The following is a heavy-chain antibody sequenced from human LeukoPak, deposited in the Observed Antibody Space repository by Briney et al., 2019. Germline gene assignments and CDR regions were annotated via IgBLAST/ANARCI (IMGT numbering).Heavy chain of an antibody. CDR3: ARDLGQYYDTSDNWFDP. D-gene: IGHD3-22*01. CDR1: GFTFSNYW. Sequence: GGSLGLSCAASGFTFSNYWMHWVRQAPGKGLVWVSRINSDGINTSYADSVKGRFTISRDNAKNTLNLQMNSLRAEDTAVYYCARDLGQYYDTSDNWFDPWGQGTLVTVSS. J-gene: IGHJ5*02. V-gene: IGHV3-74*01. CDR2: INSDGINT.